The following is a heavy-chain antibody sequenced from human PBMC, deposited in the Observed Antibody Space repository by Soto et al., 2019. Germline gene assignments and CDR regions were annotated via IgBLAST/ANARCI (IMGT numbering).Heavy chain of an antibody. CDR1: GYTFTSYA. CDR3: ARGLYSGYYFDY. Sequence: ASVKVSCKASGYTFTSYAMHWVRQAPGQRLEWMRWINAGNGNTKYSQKFQGRVTITRDTSASTAYMELSSLRSENTAVYYCARGLYSGYYFDYWGQGTLVTVSS. V-gene: IGHV1-3*01. J-gene: IGHJ4*02. D-gene: IGHD5-12*01. CDR2: INAGNGNT.